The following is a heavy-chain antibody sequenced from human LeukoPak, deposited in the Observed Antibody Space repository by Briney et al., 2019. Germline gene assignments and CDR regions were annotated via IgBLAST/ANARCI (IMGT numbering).Heavy chain of an antibody. J-gene: IGHJ4*02. D-gene: IGHD3-16*01. CDR1: GFTFNSYW. Sequence: GGALRLSCAASGFTFNSYWMHWVRQAPGKGLGWVSHANNDDSDRSYADSVKGRFTISRDNAKNTLYLQMNSLRVEDTAVYYCARRNGGLDYWGQGTPVTVSS. CDR2: ANNDDSDR. V-gene: IGHV3-74*01. CDR3: ARRNGGLDY.